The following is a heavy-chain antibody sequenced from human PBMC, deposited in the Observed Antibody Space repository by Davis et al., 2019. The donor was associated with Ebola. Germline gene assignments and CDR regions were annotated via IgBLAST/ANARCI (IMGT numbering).Heavy chain of an antibody. J-gene: IGHJ4*02. D-gene: IGHD5-18*01. CDR3: ARVEIGYNYGRYYYFDY. V-gene: IGHV5-51*01. CDR1: GYSFTSYW. Sequence: PGGSLRLSCKGSGYSFTSYWIGWVRQMPGKGLEWMGIIYPGDSDTKYSPSFKGQVTISVDKSISTAYLQWSSLKASDTAMYYCARVEIGYNYGRYYYFDYWGQGTLVTVSS. CDR2: IYPGDSDT.